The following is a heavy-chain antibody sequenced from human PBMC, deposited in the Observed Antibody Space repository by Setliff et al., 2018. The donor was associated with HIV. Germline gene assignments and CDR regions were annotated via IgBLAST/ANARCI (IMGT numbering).Heavy chain of an antibody. V-gene: IGHV4-39*01. D-gene: IGHD3-10*01. CDR3: ARRALRDSGSAHFDL. J-gene: IGHJ4*02. Sequence: PSETLSLTCKVSGGSISGDNYYWGWIRQPPGKGLEWIGTFYYNERADTGSTFYNPSLKSRVAISMDTAKNQFSLRLTSVTAADTAMYYCARRALRDSGSAHFDLWGQGILVTVSS. CDR1: GGSISGDNYY. CDR2: FYYNERADTGST.